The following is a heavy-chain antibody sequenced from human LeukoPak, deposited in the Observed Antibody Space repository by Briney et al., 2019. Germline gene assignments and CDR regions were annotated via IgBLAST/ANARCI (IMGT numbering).Heavy chain of an antibody. J-gene: IGHJ4*02. Sequence: SETLSLTCNVSDYYISSGHYWGWIRQPPGKELEWIGYVYYSGSTSYNPSLKSRVSISVDTSKNQFSLRLNSVTAADTAVYYCARGLGYFGSGNYSLAYWGQGTLVTVSS. CDR1: DYYISSGHY. CDR2: VYYSGST. D-gene: IGHD3-10*01. V-gene: IGHV4-59*11. CDR3: ARGLGYFGSGNYSLAY.